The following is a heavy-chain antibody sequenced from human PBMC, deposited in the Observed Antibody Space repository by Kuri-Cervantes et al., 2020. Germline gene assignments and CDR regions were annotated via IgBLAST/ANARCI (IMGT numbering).Heavy chain of an antibody. J-gene: IGHJ6*02. CDR3: ARDRPDDSSGYYLGYGMDV. Sequence: LSLTCAASGFTFSSYGMHWVRQAPGKGLEWVAVISYDGSNKYYADSVKGRFTISRDNSKNTLYLQMNSLRAEDTAVYYCARDRPDDSSGYYLGYGMDVWGQGTTVTVSS. CDR1: GFTFSSYG. CDR2: ISYDGSNK. D-gene: IGHD3-22*01. V-gene: IGHV3-30*03.